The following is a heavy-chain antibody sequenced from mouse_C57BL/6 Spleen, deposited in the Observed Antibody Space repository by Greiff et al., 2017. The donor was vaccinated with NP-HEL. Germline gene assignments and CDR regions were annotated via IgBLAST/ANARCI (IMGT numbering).Heavy chain of an antibody. CDR3: ANDYDEERSSHYAMDY. CDR2: IDPSDSYT. V-gene: IGHV1-59*01. D-gene: IGHD2-4*01. CDR1: GYTFTSYW. J-gene: IGHJ4*01. Sequence: QVQLQQPGAELVRPGTSVKLSCKASGYTFTSYWMHWVKQRPGQGLEWIGVIDPSDSYTNYNQKFKGKATLTVDTSSSTAYMQLSSLTSEDAAVYYCANDYDEERSSHYAMDYWGQGTSVTVSS.